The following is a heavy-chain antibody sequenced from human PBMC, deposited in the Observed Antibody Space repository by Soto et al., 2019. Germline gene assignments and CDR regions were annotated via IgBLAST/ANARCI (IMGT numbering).Heavy chain of an antibody. CDR3: ARDIWSGNYKWFDS. CDR2: ISNDGGTQ. V-gene: IGHV3-30*03. CDR1: TLTVSLYG. D-gene: IGHD3-3*01. Sequence: GGSLRLSCAASTLTVSLYGIQWVRQAPGKGLDWVAFISNDGGTQYYADSVKGRFSISRDNSMNTVDLHMNSLRAEDTAIYYCARDIWSGNYKWFDSWGQGTLVTV. J-gene: IGHJ5*01.